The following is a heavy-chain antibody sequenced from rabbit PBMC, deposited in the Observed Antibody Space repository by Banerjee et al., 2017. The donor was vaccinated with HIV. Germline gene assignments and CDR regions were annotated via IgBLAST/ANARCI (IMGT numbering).Heavy chain of an antibody. J-gene: IGHJ3*01. V-gene: IGHV1S45*01. CDR1: GFTISISDW. D-gene: IGHD2-1*01. Sequence: QQQLVESGGGLVKPGASLTLTCTASGFTISISDWIYWVRQAPGKGLEWIGYIDPVFGTTHYASWAKGRFTISKTSSTTVTLQMTSLTVADTATYFCARENSGDQGSDLWGQGTLVTVS. CDR2: IDPVFGTT. CDR3: ARENSGDQGSDL.